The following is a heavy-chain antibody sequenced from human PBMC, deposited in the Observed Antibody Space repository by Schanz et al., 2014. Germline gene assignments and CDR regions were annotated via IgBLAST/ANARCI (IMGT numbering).Heavy chain of an antibody. CDR3: ASPSGYSDYGTYFDF. D-gene: IGHD5-12*01. Sequence: QVQLVESGGGLVKPGGSLRLSCAASGFTFRDYYMSWIRQAPGKGLEWVAVISYDGSNKYYADSVKGRFTISRDNSKNTLYLQMNTLRAEDTAVYYCASPSGYSDYGTYFDFWGQGTLVTVSS. CDR1: GFTFRDYY. CDR2: ISYDGSNK. V-gene: IGHV3-30-3*01. J-gene: IGHJ4*02.